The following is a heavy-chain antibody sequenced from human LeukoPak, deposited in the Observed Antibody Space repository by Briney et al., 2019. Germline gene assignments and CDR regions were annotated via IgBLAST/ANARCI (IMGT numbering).Heavy chain of an antibody. CDR2: IYTSGST. V-gene: IGHV4-61*02. CDR1: GGSISSGSYY. CDR3: ARESRGYSYGALDY. Sequence: SETLSLTCTVSGGSISSGSYYWSWIRQPAGKGLEWIGRIYTSGSTNYNPSLKSRVTISVDTSKNQFSLKLSSVTAADTAVYYCARESRGYSYGALDYWDQGTLVTVSS. J-gene: IGHJ4*02. D-gene: IGHD5-18*01.